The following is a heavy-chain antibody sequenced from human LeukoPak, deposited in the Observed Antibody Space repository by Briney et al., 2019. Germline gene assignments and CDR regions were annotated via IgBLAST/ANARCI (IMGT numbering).Heavy chain of an antibody. D-gene: IGHD3-16*02. CDR2: ISGSGDNT. Sequence: GGSLRLSCAASGFTFSSYVMSWVRQAPGKGLEWVSAISGSGDNTFYADSVKGRFTMSRDNSKNMLYLQMNSLRAEDTAVYYCAKTVSGSHSYEGGDYWGQGTLVTVSS. CDR3: AKTVSGSHSYEGGDY. V-gene: IGHV3-23*01. CDR1: GFTFSSYV. J-gene: IGHJ4*02.